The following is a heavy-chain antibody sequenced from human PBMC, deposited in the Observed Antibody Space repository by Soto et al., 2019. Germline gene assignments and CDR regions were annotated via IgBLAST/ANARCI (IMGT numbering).Heavy chain of an antibody. J-gene: IGHJ4*02. D-gene: IGHD6-13*01. CDR1: GFTFSSRS. Sequence: QVQLVESGGGVVQPGRSLRLSCAASGFTFSSRSMHWVRQAPGKGLEWVAVISFDGSDKYYADSVKGRFTISRDNSKNTLYLQMNSLRAEDTALYYCARDRESDAWYEDYWGQGTLVTVSS. CDR2: ISFDGSDK. V-gene: IGHV3-30-3*01. CDR3: ARDRESDAWYEDY.